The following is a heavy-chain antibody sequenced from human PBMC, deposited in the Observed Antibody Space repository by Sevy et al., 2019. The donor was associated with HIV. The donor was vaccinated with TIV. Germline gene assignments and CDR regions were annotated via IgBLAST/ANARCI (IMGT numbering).Heavy chain of an antibody. CDR3: ASSPYLLLWFVELPFV. V-gene: IGHV4-39*01. CDR1: GGSISSSSYY. J-gene: IGHJ4*02. CDR2: IYYSGST. D-gene: IGHD3-10*01. Sequence: SETLSLTCTVSGGSISSSSYYWGWIRQPPGKGLEGIGSIYYSGSTYYNPSLKSRVTISVDTSKNQFSLKLSSLTAADTAVYYCASSPYLLLWFVELPFVWGQGTLVTVSS.